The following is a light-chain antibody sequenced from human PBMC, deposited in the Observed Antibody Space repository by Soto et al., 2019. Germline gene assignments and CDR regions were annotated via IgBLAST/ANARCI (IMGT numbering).Light chain of an antibody. Sequence: SALTQPASVSGSPGQSITISCMGTHSDIGSYDLVSWYQQFPGKAPKLIIYENTRRPSGVSDRFSGSKSGNTASLTISGLQPEDESDYYCCSYAGGNTLMFGVGTKLTVL. V-gene: IGLV2-23*01. CDR2: ENT. CDR3: CSYAGGNTLM. J-gene: IGLJ3*02. CDR1: HSDIGSYDL.